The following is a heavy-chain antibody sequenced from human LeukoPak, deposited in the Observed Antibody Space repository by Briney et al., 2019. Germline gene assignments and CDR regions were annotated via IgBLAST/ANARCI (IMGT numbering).Heavy chain of an antibody. V-gene: IGHV3-64*04. D-gene: IGHD3-22*01. J-gene: IGHJ4*02. CDR2: ISYNGGST. CDR1: GFTLSSNA. Sequence: GGSLRLSCSASGFTLSSNAMHWVRQAPGKGLEYVSAISYNGGSTYYADSVKGRFTISRDNAKNSLYLQMNSLRAEDTAVYYCARVNPTSSGFYAYWGQGTLVTVSS. CDR3: ARVNPTSSGFYAY.